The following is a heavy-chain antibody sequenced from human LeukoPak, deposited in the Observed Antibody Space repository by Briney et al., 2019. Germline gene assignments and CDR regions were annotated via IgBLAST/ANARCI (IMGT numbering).Heavy chain of an antibody. V-gene: IGHV3-30*02. Sequence: GGSLRLSCAASAFTFSHYGMHWVRQAPGKGLEWVAFIRYDGSNKYYADSVKGRFTISRDNSKHTLYLQMNSLKTEDTAVYYCTREAMSRNYFDYWGEGTLVTVSS. J-gene: IGHJ4*02. CDR2: IRYDGSNK. CDR3: TREAMSRNYFDY. CDR1: AFTFSHYG. D-gene: IGHD2-2*01.